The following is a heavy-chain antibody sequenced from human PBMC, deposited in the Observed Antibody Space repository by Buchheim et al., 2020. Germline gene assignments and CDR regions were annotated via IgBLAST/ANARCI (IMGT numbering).Heavy chain of an antibody. V-gene: IGHV3-30*18. CDR2: ISYDGSNK. D-gene: IGHD3-3*01. CDR1: GLTFSSCW. J-gene: IGHJ4*02. CDR3: AKEERFLEWLLDY. Sequence: VQLVESGGDLVQPGGSLRLSCAASGLTFSSCWMNWVRQAPGKGLEWVAVISYDGSNKYYADSVKGRFTISRDNSKNTLYLQMNSLRAEDTAVYYCAKEERFLEWLLDYWGQGTL.